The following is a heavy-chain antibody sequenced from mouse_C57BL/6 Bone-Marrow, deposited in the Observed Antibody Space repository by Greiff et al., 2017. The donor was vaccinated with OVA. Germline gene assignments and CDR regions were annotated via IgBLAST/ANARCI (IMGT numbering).Heavy chain of an antibody. CDR1: GYTFTSYW. Sequence: QVQLQQPGAELVKPGASVKLSCKASGYTFTSYWMHWVKQRPGQGLEWIGMIHPNSGSTNYNEKFKSKATLTVDKSSSTAYMQLSSLTSEDSAVYYCARSRRQLRLGYWGQGTTLTVSS. D-gene: IGHD3-2*02. CDR2: IHPNSGST. CDR3: ARSRRQLRLGY. J-gene: IGHJ2*01. V-gene: IGHV1-64*01.